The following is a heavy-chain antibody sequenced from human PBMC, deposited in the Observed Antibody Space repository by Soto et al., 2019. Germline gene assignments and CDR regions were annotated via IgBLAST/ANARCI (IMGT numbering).Heavy chain of an antibody. CDR2: IYYSGST. Sequence: PSETLSLTFTVSGGSISSYYWSWIRQPPGKGLEWIGYIYYSGSTNYNPSLKSRVTISVDTSKNQFSLKLSSVTAADTAVYYCAREMPSNAFDIWGQGTMVTVSS. D-gene: IGHD2-2*01. CDR1: GGSISSYY. J-gene: IGHJ3*02. V-gene: IGHV4-59*01. CDR3: AREMPSNAFDI.